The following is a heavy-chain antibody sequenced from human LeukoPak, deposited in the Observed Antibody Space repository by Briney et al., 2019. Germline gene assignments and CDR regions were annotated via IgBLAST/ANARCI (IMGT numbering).Heavy chain of an antibody. CDR2: ISGSGGST. D-gene: IGHD6-19*01. V-gene: IGHV3-23*01. CDR3: AKVSVAGRSSNY. J-gene: IGHJ4*02. CDR1: GFTFSSYA. Sequence: PGGSLRLSCAASGFTFSSYAMSWVRQAPGKGLEWVSAISGSGGSTYYADSVKGRSTISRDNSKNTLYLQMNSLRAEDTAVYYCAKVSVAGRSSNYWGQGTLVTVSS.